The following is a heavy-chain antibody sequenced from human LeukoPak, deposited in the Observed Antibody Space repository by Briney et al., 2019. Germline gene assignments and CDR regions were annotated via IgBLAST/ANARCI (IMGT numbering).Heavy chain of an antibody. D-gene: IGHD6-19*01. V-gene: IGHV4-4*07. Sequence: SETLSLTCTVPGDSISSYYWSWIRQPAGKGLEWIGRVYVTGSTNLNPALQSRVTMSVDTSKNQFSLKLASVAAADTAVYYCARDRQWLVDHWGQGTLVTVSS. CDR3: ARDRQWLVDH. CDR2: VYVTGST. J-gene: IGHJ5*02. CDR1: GDSISSYY.